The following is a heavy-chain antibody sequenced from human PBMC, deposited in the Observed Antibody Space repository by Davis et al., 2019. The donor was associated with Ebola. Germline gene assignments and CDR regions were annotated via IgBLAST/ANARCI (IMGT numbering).Heavy chain of an antibody. V-gene: IGHV3-23*01. Sequence: PGGSLRLSCAASGFTFSSYGMHWVRQAPGKGLEWVSAISGSGGSTYYADSVKGRFTISRDNSKNTLYLQMNSLRAEDTAVYYCAKVGPLQLLDYYYGMDVWGQGTTVTVSS. CDR1: GFTFSSYG. D-gene: IGHD5-18*01. CDR2: ISGSGGST. CDR3: AKVGPLQLLDYYYGMDV. J-gene: IGHJ6*02.